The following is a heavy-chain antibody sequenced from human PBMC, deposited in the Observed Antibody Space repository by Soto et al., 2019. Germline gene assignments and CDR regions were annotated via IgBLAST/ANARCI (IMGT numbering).Heavy chain of an antibody. J-gene: IGHJ3*02. CDR1: GGSISSYY. V-gene: IGHV4-59*01. CDR3: ARVRAEDYYDSSGSRRGHDAFDI. CDR2: IYYSGST. Sequence: QVQLQESGPGLVKPSETLSLTCTVSGGSISSYYWSWIRQPQGKGLEWIGYIYYSGSTNYNPSLKSRVTISVDTSNNQLSLKLSSVTTADTAVYDCARVRAEDYYDSSGSRRGHDAFDIWGQGTMVTVSS. D-gene: IGHD3-22*01.